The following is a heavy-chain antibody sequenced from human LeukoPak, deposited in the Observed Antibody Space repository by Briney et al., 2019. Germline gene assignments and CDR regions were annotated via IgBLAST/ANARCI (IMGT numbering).Heavy chain of an antibody. CDR2: INPSGGST. CDR3: ARGLQENLAWLTAFSAFDI. V-gene: IGHV1-46*01. D-gene: IGHD6-19*01. Sequence: EASVKVSCKASGYTFTSYYMHWVRQAPGQGLEWMGIINPSGGSTSYAQKFQGRVTMTRDMSTSTVYMELRSLRSDDTAVYYCARGLQENLAWLTAFSAFDIWGQGTMVTVSS. CDR1: GYTFTSYY. J-gene: IGHJ3*02.